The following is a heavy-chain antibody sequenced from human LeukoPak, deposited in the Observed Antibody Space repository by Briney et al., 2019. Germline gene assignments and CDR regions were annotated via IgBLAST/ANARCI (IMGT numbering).Heavy chain of an antibody. CDR1: GYTFTVYN. CDR2: INPNSGGT. Sequence: ASVKVSCKASGYTFTVYNMHWVRRAPGQGLEWMGWINPNSGGTNYAQKFQGTVTTTRDTSITTAYMELSRLRSDDTAVYYSARERSWLDPWGQGTLVTVSS. V-gene: IGHV1-2*02. CDR3: ARERSWLDP. J-gene: IGHJ5*02.